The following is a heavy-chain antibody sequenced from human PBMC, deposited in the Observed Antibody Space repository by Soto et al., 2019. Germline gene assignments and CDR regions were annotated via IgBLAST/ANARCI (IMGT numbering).Heavy chain of an antibody. CDR3: ARVERGTATTVVDAFDI. J-gene: IGHJ3*02. Sequence: SETLSLTCTVSGGSISSYYWSWIRQPPGKGLEWIGEICHSGRTNFNPSLKSRVTISVDTSKNQFSLKMTSVTAADTALYYCARVERGTATTVVDAFDIWGPGTMVTVSS. V-gene: IGHV4-59*12. CDR2: ICHSGRT. CDR1: GGSISSYY. D-gene: IGHD1-1*01.